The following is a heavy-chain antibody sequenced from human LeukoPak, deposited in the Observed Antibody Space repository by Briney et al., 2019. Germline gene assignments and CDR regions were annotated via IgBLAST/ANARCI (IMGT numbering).Heavy chain of an antibody. CDR3: ARDSGYDSSGYYPLKY. CDR2: INHSGST. Sequence: PSETLSLTCAVYGGSFSGYYWSWIRQPPGKGLEWIGEINHSGSTNYNPSLKSRVTISVDTSKNQFSLKLSSVTAADTAVYYCARDSGYDSSGYYPLKYWGQGTLVTVSS. D-gene: IGHD3-22*01. CDR1: GGSFSGYY. V-gene: IGHV4-34*01. J-gene: IGHJ4*02.